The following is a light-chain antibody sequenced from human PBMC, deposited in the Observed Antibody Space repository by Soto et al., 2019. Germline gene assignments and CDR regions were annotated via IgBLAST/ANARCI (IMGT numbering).Light chain of an antibody. CDR2: DVS. CDR1: SSDVGGYNY. CDR3: SSYTSSSTRV. V-gene: IGLV2-14*01. J-gene: IGLJ1*01. Sequence: QSALTQPASVSGSPGQSIAISCIGSSSDVGGYNYVSWHQQHPGKAPKVVIYDVSNRPSGVSDRFSGSKSGNTASLTISGLQAEDEADYYCSSYTSSSTRVFGTGTKVTVL.